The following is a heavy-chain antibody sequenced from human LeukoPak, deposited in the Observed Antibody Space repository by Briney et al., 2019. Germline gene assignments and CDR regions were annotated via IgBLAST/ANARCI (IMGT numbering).Heavy chain of an antibody. Sequence: SETLSLTCVVSGGSISAYYWNWIRQPAGKGLEWIGGLHSSGETTSNPSLMRRATTSLDTSRNHFSLNLTYVTAADTAIYYCAAMFGDTSDFDHCGQGKLATVSS. CDR3: AAMFGDTSDFDH. D-gene: IGHD3-10*02. V-gene: IGHV4-4*07. J-gene: IGHJ4*02. CDR2: LHSSGET. CDR1: GGSISAYY.